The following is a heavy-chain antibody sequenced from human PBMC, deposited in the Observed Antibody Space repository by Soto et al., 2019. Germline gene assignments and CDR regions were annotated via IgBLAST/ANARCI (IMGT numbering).Heavy chain of an antibody. V-gene: IGHV4-34*01. CDR1: VVSFSGYY. D-gene: IGHD1-26*01. CDR3: ARASIVGAII. Sequence: NPSETLSLTCAFYVVSFSGYYWSCIRHPPGKWLEWIGEINHSGSTNYNPSLKSRVTISVDTSKNQFSLKLSSVTAADTAVYYCARASIVGAIIWGQGTLVSVS. J-gene: IGHJ4*02. CDR2: INHSGST.